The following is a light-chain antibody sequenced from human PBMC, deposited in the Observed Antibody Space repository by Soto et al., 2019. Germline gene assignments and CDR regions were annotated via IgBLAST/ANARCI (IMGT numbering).Light chain of an antibody. CDR1: SSNVGGHA. J-gene: IGLJ2*01. CDR3: ATWDDSLNGVL. V-gene: IGLV1-44*01. CDR2: RNT. Sequence: QSVLTQPPSASGTPGQTITISCSGSSSNVGGHAVDWYQQVPGTAPKLLIYRNTQRPSGVPDRFSGSTSGTPASLAISGLQSEDEGDYYCATWDDSLNGVLFGGGTKLTVL.